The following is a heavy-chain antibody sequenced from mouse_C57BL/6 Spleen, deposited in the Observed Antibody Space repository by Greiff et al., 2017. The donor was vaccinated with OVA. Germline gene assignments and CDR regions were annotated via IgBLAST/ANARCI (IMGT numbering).Heavy chain of an antibody. Sequence: VQLQQSGPELVKPGASVKLSCKASGYTFKSYDINWVKQRPGQGLEWIGWIYPRDGSTKYNEKFKGKATLTVDTSSSTAYMELHSLTSEDSAVYFCSIYYYGSSYLHWYFDVWGTGTTVTVSS. D-gene: IGHD1-1*01. V-gene: IGHV1-85*01. CDR3: SIYYYGSSYLHWYFDV. CDR1: GYTFKSYD. CDR2: IYPRDGST. J-gene: IGHJ1*03.